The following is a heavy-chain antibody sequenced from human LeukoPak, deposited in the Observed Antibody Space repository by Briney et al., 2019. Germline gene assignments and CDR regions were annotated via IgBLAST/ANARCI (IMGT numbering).Heavy chain of an antibody. D-gene: IGHD6-19*01. J-gene: IGHJ5*02. Sequence: SETLSLTCTVSGGSISSYYWSWLRQPAGKGLEWIGRIYTSGSTNYNPSLTSRVTMSVDTSKNQFSLKLSSVTAADTAVYYCARETENYSSGWYGWFDPWGQGTLVTVSS. CDR1: GGSISSYY. V-gene: IGHV4-4*07. CDR3: ARETENYSSGWYGWFDP. CDR2: IYTSGST.